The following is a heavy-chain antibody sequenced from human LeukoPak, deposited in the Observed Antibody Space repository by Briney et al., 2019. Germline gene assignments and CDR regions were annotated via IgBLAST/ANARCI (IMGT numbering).Heavy chain of an antibody. CDR3: AREMATIMEPWFDP. CDR2: IYYSGST. V-gene: IGHV4-59*01. CDR1: GGSISSYY. J-gene: IGHJ5*02. Sequence: PSETLSLTCTVSGGSISSYYWSWIRQPPGKGLEWIGYIYYSGSTNYNPSLKSRVTISVDTSKNQFSLKLSSVTAADTAVYYCAREMATIMEPWFDPWGQGTLVTVSS. D-gene: IGHD5-24*01.